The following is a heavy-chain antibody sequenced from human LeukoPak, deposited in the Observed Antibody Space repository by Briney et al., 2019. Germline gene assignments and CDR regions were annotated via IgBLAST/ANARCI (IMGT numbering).Heavy chain of an antibody. CDR2: ISRSAI. Sequence: GGSLRLSCAASGFTFSSYSMNWVRQAPGKGLEWVSYISRSAIYYADSVKGRFTISRDNAKNSLYLQMNSLRAEDTAVYYCAKYKGDYSNSPGAYWGQGTLVTVSS. J-gene: IGHJ4*02. V-gene: IGHV3-48*01. D-gene: IGHD6-13*01. CDR1: GFTFSSYS. CDR3: AKYKGDYSNSPGAY.